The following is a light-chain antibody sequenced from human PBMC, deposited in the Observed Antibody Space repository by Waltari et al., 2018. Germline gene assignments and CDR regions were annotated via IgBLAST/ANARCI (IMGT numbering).Light chain of an antibody. CDR2: SAS. V-gene: IGKV3-15*01. Sequence: ETVMTQSPATLSAFPGERVTLSCGASQSISSHLAWYQLKPGQPPRLVIYSASSRATGVPVRFSGSGSGTDFTLTISSLQSEDFAVYYCQQYNNWPLTFGGGTKVEL. CDR1: QSISSH. CDR3: QQYNNWPLT. J-gene: IGKJ4*01.